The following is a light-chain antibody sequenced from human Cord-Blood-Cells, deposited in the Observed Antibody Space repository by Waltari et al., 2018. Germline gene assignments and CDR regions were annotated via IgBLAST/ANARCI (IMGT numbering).Light chain of an antibody. CDR1: SSDVGSYNL. CDR3: CSYAGSSTHVV. Sequence: ISCTGTSSDVGSYNLVSWYQQHPGKAPKLMIYEGSKRPSGVSNRFSGSKSGNTASLTISGLQAEDEADYYCCSYAGSSTHVVFGGGTKLTVL. J-gene: IGLJ2*01. V-gene: IGLV2-23*01. CDR2: EGS.